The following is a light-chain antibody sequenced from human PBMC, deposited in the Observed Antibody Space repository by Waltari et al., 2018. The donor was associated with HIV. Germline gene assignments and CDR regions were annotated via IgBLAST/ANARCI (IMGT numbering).Light chain of an antibody. CDR1: SSDIGTNY. Sequence: QSVLTQPPSVSAAPGQKVTMSCSGTSSDIGTNYVSWYQHVPGMTPNLLIYDNNRRPSGIPDRFSGSKSGTSATLGSTGLQTGDEADYYCGTWDGSLSGVVFGGGTKLTVL. CDR2: DNN. V-gene: IGLV1-51*01. J-gene: IGLJ2*01. CDR3: GTWDGSLSGVV.